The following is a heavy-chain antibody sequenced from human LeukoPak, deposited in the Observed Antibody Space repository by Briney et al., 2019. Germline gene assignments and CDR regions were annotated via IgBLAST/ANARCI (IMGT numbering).Heavy chain of an antibody. CDR1: GFTFSSYS. V-gene: IGHV3-53*01. CDR3: ARGGH. J-gene: IGHJ4*02. Sequence: GGSLRPSCAASGFTFSSYSMNWVRQAPGKGLEWVSVIYTGGTTYYADSVKGRFTIARGNSKNTLYLQMNSLRPEDTAVYYCARGGHWGQGTLVTVSS. CDR2: IYTGGTT.